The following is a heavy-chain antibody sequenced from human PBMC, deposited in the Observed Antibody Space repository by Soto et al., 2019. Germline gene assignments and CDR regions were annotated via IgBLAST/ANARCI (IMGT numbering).Heavy chain of an antibody. Sequence: GGSLRLSCAASGFTFSSYGMHWVRQAPGKGLEWVAVIWYDGSNKYYADSVKGRFTISRDNSKNTLYLQMNSLRAEDTAVYYCARGEVAQRSHSWFDPWGQGTLVTVSS. CDR1: GFTFSSYG. CDR3: ARGEVAQRSHSWFDP. V-gene: IGHV3-33*01. CDR2: IWYDGSNK. J-gene: IGHJ5*02. D-gene: IGHD5-12*01.